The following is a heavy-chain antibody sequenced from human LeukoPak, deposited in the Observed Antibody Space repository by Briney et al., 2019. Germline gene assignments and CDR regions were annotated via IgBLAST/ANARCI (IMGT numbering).Heavy chain of an antibody. J-gene: IGHJ4*02. CDR1: GGSISGYY. CDR3: ARDKQPGDY. V-gene: IGHV4-59*01. D-gene: IGHD6-13*01. CDR2: ISYTGTA. Sequence: SQTLSLTCTVSGGSISGYYWNWIRQPPGKGLEWVGYISYTGTADYNPSLKSRVTISVDTSKNQFSLKLTSLTAADTAVYYCARDKQPGDYWGQGTLVTVSS.